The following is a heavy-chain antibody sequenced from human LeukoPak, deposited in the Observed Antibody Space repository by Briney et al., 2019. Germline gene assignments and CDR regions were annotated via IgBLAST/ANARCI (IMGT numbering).Heavy chain of an antibody. CDR2: IYYSGST. Sequence: SETLSLTCTGSGGSIIGYYWSWIRQPPGKGLEWIGYIYYSGSTNYNPSLKSRLTISIDTSENQFSLKLSSVTATDTAVYYCAREYSSSSGRRAFDIWGQGTMVTVSS. V-gene: IGHV4-59*08. CDR3: AREYSSSSGRRAFDI. D-gene: IGHD6-6*01. CDR1: GGSIIGYY. J-gene: IGHJ3*02.